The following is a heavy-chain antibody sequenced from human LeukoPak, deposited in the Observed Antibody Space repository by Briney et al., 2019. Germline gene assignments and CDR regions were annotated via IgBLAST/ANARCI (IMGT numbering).Heavy chain of an antibody. Sequence: PSQTLSLTCTVSGGSISSGSYYWNWIRQPAGKGLEWIGRIYTSGCTNYNPSLKSRVTISVDTSKNQFSLKLTSVTAADTAVYYCARWGDLYWYFDLWGRGTLVTVSS. V-gene: IGHV4-61*02. J-gene: IGHJ2*01. D-gene: IGHD2-21*02. CDR1: GGSISSGSYY. CDR3: ARWGDLYWYFDL. CDR2: IYTSGCT.